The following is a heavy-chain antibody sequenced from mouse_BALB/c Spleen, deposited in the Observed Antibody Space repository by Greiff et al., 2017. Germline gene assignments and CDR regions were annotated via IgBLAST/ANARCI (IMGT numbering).Heavy chain of an antibody. CDR3: ARNYYGSSHAMDY. CDR1: GFNIKDTY. J-gene: IGHJ4*01. Sequence: EVKLVESGAELVKPGASVKLSCTASGFNIKDTYLHWVKQRPEQGLEWIGRIDPANGNTKYDPKFQGKATITADTSSNTAYLQLSSLTSEDTAVYYCARNYYGSSHAMDYWGQGTSVTVSS. CDR2: IDPANGNT. V-gene: IGHV14-3*02. D-gene: IGHD1-1*01.